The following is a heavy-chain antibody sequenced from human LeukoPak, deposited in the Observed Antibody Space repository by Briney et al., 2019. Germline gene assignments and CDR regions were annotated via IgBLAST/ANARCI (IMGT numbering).Heavy chain of an antibody. D-gene: IGHD2-8*01. CDR1: GFTFSSYG. Sequence: PGGSLRLSCAASGFTFSSYGMHWVRQAPGKGLEWVAFIRYDGSNKYYADSVKGRFTISRDNSKNTLYLQMNSLRAEDTAVYYCAKDSDCTNGVCYYYYYYYMDVWGKGTTVTVSS. CDR3: AKDSDCTNGVCYYYYYYYMDV. V-gene: IGHV3-30*02. CDR2: IRYDGSNK. J-gene: IGHJ6*03.